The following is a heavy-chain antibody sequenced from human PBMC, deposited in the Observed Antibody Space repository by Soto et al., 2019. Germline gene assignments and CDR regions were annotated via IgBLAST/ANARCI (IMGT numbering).Heavy chain of an antibody. CDR3: ARSRGGDGYNPLDY. J-gene: IGHJ4*02. Sequence: QVQLVDSGGGVVQPGRSLRLSCAASGFPFSSYAIHWVRHAPGKGLEWVAFISYDGSNTYYADSVRGRFSVSRDNSNNTLDLQMNSLRAEDTAVYYCARSRGGDGYNPLDYWGQGTLVTVSS. D-gene: IGHD2-21*01. CDR1: GFPFSSYA. CDR2: ISYDGSNT. V-gene: IGHV3-30-3*01.